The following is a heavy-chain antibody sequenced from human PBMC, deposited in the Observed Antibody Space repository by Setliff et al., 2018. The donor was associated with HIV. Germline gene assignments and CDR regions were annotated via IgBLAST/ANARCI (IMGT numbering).Heavy chain of an antibody. Sequence: SETLSLTCAVYGGSFSDYYWTWIRQSPGKGLEWIGYIYYSGSTYYNPSLKSRVTISVDTSKNQFSLKLSSVTAADTAVYYCARVSSTYWYSIFRNYYYHMDVWGKGTTVTVSS. V-gene: IGHV4-34*01. CDR1: GGSFSDYY. CDR3: ARVSSTYWYSIFRNYYYHMDV. CDR2: IYYSGST. D-gene: IGHD2-8*02. J-gene: IGHJ6*03.